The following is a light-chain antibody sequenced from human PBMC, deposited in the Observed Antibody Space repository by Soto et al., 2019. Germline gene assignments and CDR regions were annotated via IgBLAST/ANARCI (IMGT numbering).Light chain of an antibody. CDR2: AAS. Sequence: DIQRTLTPSSLSPSVGDRVTITCRSSENISTWLAWYQQKPGKAPKLLIYAASTLKSGVPSRFSGSGSGTDFTLTISSLEPEDFAVYYCQQRSDWSPTFGQGTRLEIK. CDR1: ENISTW. J-gene: IGKJ5*01. V-gene: IGKV1-12*01. CDR3: QQRSDWSPT.